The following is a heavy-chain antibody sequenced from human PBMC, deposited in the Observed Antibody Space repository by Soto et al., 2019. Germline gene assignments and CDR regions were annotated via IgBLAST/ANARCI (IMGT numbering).Heavy chain of an antibody. CDR3: ARDASYYSLWSGYYPSRNGMDV. D-gene: IGHD3-3*01. J-gene: IGHJ6*02. V-gene: IGHV3-33*01. CDR2: IWYDGSKK. CDR1: GFTFSSFG. Sequence: QPGGSLRLSCAASGFTFSSFGMHWVRQAPGKGLEWVSLIWYDGSKKSYGDSVKGRFTISRDNSRNTVYLQMNSQRADDTAVYYCARDASYYSLWSGYYPSRNGMDVWGQGTTVTVSS.